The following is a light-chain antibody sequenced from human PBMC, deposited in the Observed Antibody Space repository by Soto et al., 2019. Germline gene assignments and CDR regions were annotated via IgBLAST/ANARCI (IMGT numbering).Light chain of an antibody. CDR1: RSDVGTYKF. V-gene: IGLV2-14*01. CDR3: GSYTGSGTRVV. Sequence: QSALTQPASVSGSPGQSITISCTGTRSDVGTYKFVSWYQQYPGRAPKLMIYDVSRRPSGVSDRFSGSKSGSTASLTISGLQAEDEADYYCGSYTGSGTRVVFGGGTQLTVL. J-gene: IGLJ2*01. CDR2: DVS.